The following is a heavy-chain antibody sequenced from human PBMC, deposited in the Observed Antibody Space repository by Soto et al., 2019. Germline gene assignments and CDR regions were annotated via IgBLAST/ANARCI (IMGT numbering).Heavy chain of an antibody. CDR2: IDPSDSQT. D-gene: IGHD2-2*01. CDR3: ATQIYASHTAPNSQYYFDS. V-gene: IGHV5-10-1*01. Sequence: PGESLKISCKGSGYSFAGYWITWVRQKPGKGLEWMGRIDPSDSQTYYSPSFRGHVTISATKSITTVFLQWSSLRASDTAMYYCATQIYASHTAPNSQYYFDSWGQGTPVTDSS. J-gene: IGHJ4*02. CDR1: GYSFAGYW.